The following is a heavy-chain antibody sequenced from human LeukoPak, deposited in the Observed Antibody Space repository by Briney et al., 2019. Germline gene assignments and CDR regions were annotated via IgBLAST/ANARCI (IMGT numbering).Heavy chain of an antibody. CDR2: ISWDGGST. CDR1: GFRFDDYG. Sequence: GGSLRLSCAASGFRFDDYGMHWVRQAPGKGLEWVSLISWDGGSTYYADSVKGRFTISRDNSKNSLYLQMNSLRAEDTALYYCAKDYSSSWGLQRYYYYYMDVWGKGTTVTVSS. D-gene: IGHD6-13*01. V-gene: IGHV3-43D*03. J-gene: IGHJ6*03. CDR3: AKDYSSSWGLQRYYYYYMDV.